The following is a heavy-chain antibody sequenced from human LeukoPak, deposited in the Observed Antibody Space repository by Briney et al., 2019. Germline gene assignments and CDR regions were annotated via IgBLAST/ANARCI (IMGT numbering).Heavy chain of an antibody. Sequence: GGSLRLSCAASGFTFSSYAMSWVRQAPGKGLEWVSVIYSGGSTYYADSVKGRFTISRDNSKNTLYLQMNSLRAEDTAVYYCARDRVLWLYGDYGMDVWGQGTTVTVSS. CDR1: GFTFSSYA. CDR2: IYSGGST. V-gene: IGHV3-66*01. J-gene: IGHJ6*02. D-gene: IGHD3-10*01. CDR3: ARDRVLWLYGDYGMDV.